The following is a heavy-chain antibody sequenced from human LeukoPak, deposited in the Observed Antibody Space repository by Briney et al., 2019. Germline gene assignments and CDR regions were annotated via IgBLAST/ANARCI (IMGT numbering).Heavy chain of an antibody. Sequence: PGGSLRLSCAASGFTFNNYAMSWVRQAPGKGLEWVSAISGSGGSTWYADSVQGRVAISRDNSKNTLFLQMNSLRAEDTAVYYCAKGSSDSWYSALEYWGQGTLVTVSS. CDR2: ISGSGGST. D-gene: IGHD3-22*01. J-gene: IGHJ4*02. CDR1: GFTFNNYA. V-gene: IGHV3-23*01. CDR3: AKGSSDSWYSALEY.